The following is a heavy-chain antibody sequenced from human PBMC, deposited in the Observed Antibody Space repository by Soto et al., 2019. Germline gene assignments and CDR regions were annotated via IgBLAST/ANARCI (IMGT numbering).Heavy chain of an antibody. CDR1: GGSISSYY. D-gene: IGHD5-12*01. J-gene: IGHJ4*02. V-gene: IGHV4-59*12. CDR3: ARGVATVVTSYFDY. Sequence: PSETLSLTCTVSGGSISSYYWSWIRQPPGKGLEWIGYIYYSGSTYYNPSLKSRVTISVDTSKNQFSLKLSSVTAADTAVYYCARGVATVVTSYFDYWGQGTLVTVSS. CDR2: IYYSGST.